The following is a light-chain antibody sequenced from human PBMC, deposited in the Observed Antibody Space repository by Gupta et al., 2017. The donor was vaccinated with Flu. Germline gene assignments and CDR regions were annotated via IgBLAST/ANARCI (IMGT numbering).Light chain of an antibody. V-gene: IGKV1-33*01. Sequence: IYMTESPSSLSASVGDRVTITCQASQDISNYLNWYQQKPGKAPKLLIYDASNLETGVPSRFSGSGSGTDFTFTISSLQPEDIATYYCQQEDNLPLAFGGGTKVEIK. CDR1: QDISNY. CDR2: DAS. CDR3: QQEDNLPLA. J-gene: IGKJ4*01.